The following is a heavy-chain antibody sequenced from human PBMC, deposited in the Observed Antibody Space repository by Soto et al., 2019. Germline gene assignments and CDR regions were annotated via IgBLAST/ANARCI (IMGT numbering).Heavy chain of an antibody. J-gene: IGHJ6*02. D-gene: IGHD1-1*01. V-gene: IGHV3-33*01. Sequence: GGSLRLSCAASGFTFSSYGMHWVRQAPGKGLEWVAVIWYDESNKYYADSVKGRFTISRDNSKNTLYLKMNSLRVEDTAVYYCSREGGTGPRGYYYYYGMDVWGQGTTVTVSS. CDR2: IWYDESNK. CDR3: SREGGTGPRGYYYYYGMDV. CDR1: GFTFSSYG.